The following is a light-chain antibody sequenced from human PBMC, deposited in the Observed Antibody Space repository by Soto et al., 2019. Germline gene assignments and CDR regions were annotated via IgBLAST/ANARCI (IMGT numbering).Light chain of an antibody. CDR3: ETWDSISGV. CDR1: SGHSSYI. Sequence: QSVLTQSSSASASLGSSVKLTCTLSSGHSSYIIAWHQQQPGKAPRYLMKLEGSGSYNKGSGVPDRFSGSSSGADRYLTISNLQSEDEADYYCETWDSISGVFGGGTKVTVL. V-gene: IGLV4-60*03. CDR2: LEGSGSY. J-gene: IGLJ3*02.